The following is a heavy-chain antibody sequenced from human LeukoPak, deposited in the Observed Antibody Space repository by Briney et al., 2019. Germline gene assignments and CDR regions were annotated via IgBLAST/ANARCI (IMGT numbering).Heavy chain of an antibody. V-gene: IGHV4-61*02. J-gene: IGHJ6*03. D-gene: IGHD3-22*01. CDR3: ARDQRYYDSSGYYHYYYYYMDV. Sequence: PSETLSLTCTVSGGSISSGSYYWSWIRQPAGKGLEWIGRIYTSGSTNYNPSLKSRVTISVDTSKNQFSLKLSSVTAADTAVYYCARDQRYYDSSGYYHYYYYYMDVWGKGTTVTVSS. CDR2: IYTSGST. CDR1: GGSISSGSYY.